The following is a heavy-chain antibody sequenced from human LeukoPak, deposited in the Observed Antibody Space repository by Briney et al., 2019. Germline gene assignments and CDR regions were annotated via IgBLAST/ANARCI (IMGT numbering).Heavy chain of an antibody. CDR2: IKSNNDGGTA. CDR1: GLTFTTAW. J-gene: IGHJ5*02. CDR3: TTDCYYFDP. V-gene: IGHV3-15*01. D-gene: IGHD3-22*01. Sequence: GGSLRLSCTASGLTFTTAWMSWVRQAPGKGLEWVGRIKSNNDGGTADFGAPVKDRFTMSRDDSRNTFYLQMNSLRTDDTAVYYCTTDCYYFDPWGQGTLVTVSS.